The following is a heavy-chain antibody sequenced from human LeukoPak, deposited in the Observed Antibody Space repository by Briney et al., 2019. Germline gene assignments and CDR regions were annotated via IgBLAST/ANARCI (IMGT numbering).Heavy chain of an antibody. Sequence: GSLRLSCAASGFTFSGYEMNWIRQAPGKGLEWVSYISSSGSNTHYADSVKGRFTVSRDNAKKSVYLQMDSLRAEDTAVYYCARVKWLDDYWGQGTLVTVSS. CDR2: ISSSGSNT. CDR1: GFTFSGYE. J-gene: IGHJ4*02. CDR3: ARVKWLDDY. V-gene: IGHV3-48*03. D-gene: IGHD3-22*01.